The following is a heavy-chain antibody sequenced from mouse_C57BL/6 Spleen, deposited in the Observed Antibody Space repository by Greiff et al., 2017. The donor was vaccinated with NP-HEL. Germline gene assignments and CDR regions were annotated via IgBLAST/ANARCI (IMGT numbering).Heavy chain of an antibody. CDR2: ISTGGGST. D-gene: IGHD2-5*01. Sequence: EVQGVESGGGLFPPGGSLKLSCAASGFTFSDYYMYSVRQTHEPRPSPFAAISTGGGSTYYPDTVKGRFTISRDNAKNTLYLQMSRLKSEDTAMYYCARPYYSNYEWFAYWGQGTLVTVSA. V-gene: IGHV5-12*01. CDR1: GFTFSDYY. CDR3: ARPYYSNYEWFAY. J-gene: IGHJ3*01.